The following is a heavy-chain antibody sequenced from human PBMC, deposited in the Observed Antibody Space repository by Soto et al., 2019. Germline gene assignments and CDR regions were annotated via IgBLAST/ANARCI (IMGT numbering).Heavy chain of an antibody. CDR3: ARDDDLAGNELDY. CDR2: IVNDGSNR. D-gene: IGHD1-1*01. CDR1: GFSFSRYG. J-gene: IGHJ4*02. Sequence: QVHLVESGGGVVQPGVSLRLSCAASGFSFSRYGMHWVRQAPGEGLEWMAVIVNDGSNRDHADSVKGRFTISRDNSKNTLYLQMNSLRAEDTAMYYCARDDDLAGNELDYWGQGTLVTVSS. V-gene: IGHV3-33*01.